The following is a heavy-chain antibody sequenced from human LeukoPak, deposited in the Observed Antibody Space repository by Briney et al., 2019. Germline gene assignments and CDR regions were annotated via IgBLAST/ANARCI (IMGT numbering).Heavy chain of an antibody. V-gene: IGHV3-11*04. CDR1: GFTFSDYY. CDR3: ASSNYYDSSGYYYAPLVDY. D-gene: IGHD3-22*01. Sequence: GGSLRLXCAASGFTFSDYYMSWIRLAPGKGLESVSYISSSGSTIYYADSVKGRFTISRDNAKNSLYLQMNSLRAEDTAVYYCASSNYYDSSGYYYAPLVDYWGQGTLSPSLQ. CDR2: ISSSGSTI. J-gene: IGHJ4*02.